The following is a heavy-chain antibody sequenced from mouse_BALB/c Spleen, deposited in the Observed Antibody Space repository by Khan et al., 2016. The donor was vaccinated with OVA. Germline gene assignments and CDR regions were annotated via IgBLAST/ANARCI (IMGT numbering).Heavy chain of an antibody. Sequence: QMQLEESGPGLVAPSQSLSITCTVSGFSLTSYGVSWVRQPPGKGLEWLGVIWGDGNTNFHSALRSRLSISKDNSKSQVFLKLNSLQTDDTATYYCAKDRGYYAGDYWGQGTSVTVSS. V-gene: IGHV2-3*01. CDR3: AKDRGYYAGDY. J-gene: IGHJ4*01. CDR2: IWGDGNT. CDR1: GFSLTSYG.